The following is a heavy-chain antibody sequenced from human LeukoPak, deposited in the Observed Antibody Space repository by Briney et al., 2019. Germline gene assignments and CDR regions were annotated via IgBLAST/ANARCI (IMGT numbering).Heavy chain of an antibody. CDR2: INHSGST. J-gene: IGHJ2*01. V-gene: IGHV4-34*01. CDR3: ARLVVSYWYFDL. Sequence: SETLSLTCAVYGGSFSGYYWSWIRQPPGKGLEWIGEINHSGSTNYNPSLKSQVTISVDTSKNQFPLKLSSVTAADTAVYYCARLVVSYWYFDLWGRGTLVTVSS. D-gene: IGHD2-15*01. CDR1: GGSFSGYY.